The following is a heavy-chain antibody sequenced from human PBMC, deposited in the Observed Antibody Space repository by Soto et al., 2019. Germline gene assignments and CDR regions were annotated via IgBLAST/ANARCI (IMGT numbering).Heavy chain of an antibody. D-gene: IGHD3-22*01. V-gene: IGHV1-2*02. CDR3: ARRKGDYYDSSGYHYYFDY. Sequence: ASVKVSCKASGYTFTDYYVHWVRQAPVQGLEWMGWINPNSGGTKSAQKFQGRVTMTRDTSISTAYMELSRLRSDDTAVYYCARRKGDYYDSSGYHYYFDYWGQGTLVTVS. CDR1: GYTFTDYY. CDR2: INPNSGGT. J-gene: IGHJ4*02.